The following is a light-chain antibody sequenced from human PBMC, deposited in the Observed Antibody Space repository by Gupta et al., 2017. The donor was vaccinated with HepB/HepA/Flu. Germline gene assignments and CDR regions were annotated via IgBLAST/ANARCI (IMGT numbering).Light chain of an antibody. Sequence: QSALTQPASVSGSPGQSITISCTGTSSDIGGYNYVSWYQQDPGKAPKLIIYDVTNRPSGVSNRFSGSKSGNTASLTISGRQAEDEADYYCHSYTSTMHVIFGGGTKLTVL. J-gene: IGLJ2*01. CDR3: HSYTSTMHVI. V-gene: IGLV2-14*01. CDR1: SSDIGGYNY. CDR2: DVT.